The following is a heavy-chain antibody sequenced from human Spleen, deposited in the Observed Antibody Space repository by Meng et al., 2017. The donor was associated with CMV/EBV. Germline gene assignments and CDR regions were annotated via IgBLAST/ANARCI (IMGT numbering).Heavy chain of an antibody. CDR3: ARLGYSSSSDY. V-gene: IGHV3-23*01. D-gene: IGHD6-6*01. CDR1: GFTFSSYA. CDR2: ISDSGGSA. J-gene: IGHJ4*02. Sequence: GESLKISCAASGFTFSSYAMSWVRQAPEKGLEWVSSISDSGGSAYYADSVKGRFTISRDNSKNTLYLEMNSLRAEDTAMYYCARLGYSSSSDYWGQGTLVTVSS.